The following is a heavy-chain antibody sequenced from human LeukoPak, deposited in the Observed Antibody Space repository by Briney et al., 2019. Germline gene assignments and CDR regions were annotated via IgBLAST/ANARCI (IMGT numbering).Heavy chain of an antibody. D-gene: IGHD6-13*01. CDR3: ARDQRFRYSSSRGKIDY. CDR2: ISTYNGNT. CDR1: GYTFTNYG. J-gene: IGHJ4*02. Sequence: GASVKVSCKASGYTFTNYGISWVRQAPGQGLEWMGWISTYNGNTNYAQKLQGRVTMTTDTSTSTAYMELRSLRSDDTAVYYCARDQRFRYSSSRGKIDYWGQGTLVTVSS. V-gene: IGHV1-18*01.